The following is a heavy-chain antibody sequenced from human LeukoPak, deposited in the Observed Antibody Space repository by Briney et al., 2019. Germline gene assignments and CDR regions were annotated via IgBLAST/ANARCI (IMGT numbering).Heavy chain of an antibody. J-gene: IGHJ5*02. V-gene: IGHV4-59*01. CDR1: GGSISSYY. CDR3: ARGQGPYYYDSSGYWNWFDP. D-gene: IGHD3-22*01. Sequence: SETLSLTCTVSGGSISSYYWSWIRQPPGKGLEWIGYIYYSGSTNYNPSLKSRVTISVDTSKNQFSLKLSSVTAADTAVYYCARGQGPYYYDSSGYWNWFDPWGQGTLVTVSS. CDR2: IYYSGST.